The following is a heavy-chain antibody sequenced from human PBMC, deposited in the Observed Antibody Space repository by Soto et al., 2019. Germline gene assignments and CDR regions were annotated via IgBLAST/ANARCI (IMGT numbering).Heavy chain of an antibody. D-gene: IGHD6-13*01. CDR2: ISSGGDTI. CDR1: GFSFSNYE. Sequence: PGGSLRLSCAASGFSFSNYEMNWVRQAPGKGLEWVAYISSGGDTIHYADPVRGRFTVSRDNARNSLSLQMNTLRVEDTALYYCARDRAAGGYWGQGTLVTVPQ. J-gene: IGHJ4*02. CDR3: ARDRAAGGY. V-gene: IGHV3-48*03.